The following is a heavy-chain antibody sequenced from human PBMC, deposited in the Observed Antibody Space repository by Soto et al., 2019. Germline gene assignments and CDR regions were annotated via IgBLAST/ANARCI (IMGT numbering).Heavy chain of an antibody. CDR2: ISAYNGNT. D-gene: IGHD3-22*01. CDR3: ARELNTDSSAYYSLDS. CDR1: GYTFTSYV. Sequence: SVKVSCKDSGYTFTSYVISWVRQAPGQGLEWMGWISAYNGNTNYAQKLQGRVTMTTDTSTSTAYMELRSLRSDDTAVYYCARELNTDSSAYYSLDSWGQGTLDNVSS. V-gene: IGHV1-18*01. J-gene: IGHJ4*02.